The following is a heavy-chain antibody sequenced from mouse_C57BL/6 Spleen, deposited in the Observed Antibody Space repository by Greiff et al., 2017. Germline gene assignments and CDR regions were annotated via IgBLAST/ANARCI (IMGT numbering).Heavy chain of an antibody. J-gene: IGHJ2*01. D-gene: IGHD2-1*01. CDR3: TTRTLYGNLYYFDY. CDR1: GFNIKDYY. V-gene: IGHV14-1*01. Sequence: VQLQQSGAELVRPGASVKLSCTASGFNIKDYYMHWVKQRPEQGLEWIGRIDPEDGDTEYAPKFQGKATMTADTSSNTACLQLSSLTSEDTAVYYCTTRTLYGNLYYFDYWGQGTTLTVSS. CDR2: IDPEDGDT.